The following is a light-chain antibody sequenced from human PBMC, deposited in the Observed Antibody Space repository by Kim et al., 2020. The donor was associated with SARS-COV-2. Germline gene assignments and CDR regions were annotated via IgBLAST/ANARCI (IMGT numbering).Light chain of an antibody. CDR1: QFISHY. J-gene: IGKJ1*01. V-gene: IGKV1-27*01. CDR2: DAS. Sequence: SASVGDRVTITCRTSQFISHYLAWYQQKPGKVPQLLIYDASTLQPGVPSRFSGTASGTEFTLTINSLQPEDVATYYCQKYDGAPWTFGQGTKLEI. CDR3: QKYDGAPWT.